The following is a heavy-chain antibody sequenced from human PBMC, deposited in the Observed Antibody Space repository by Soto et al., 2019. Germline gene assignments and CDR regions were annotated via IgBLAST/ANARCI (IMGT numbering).Heavy chain of an antibody. J-gene: IGHJ6*02. Sequence: PGESLKISCEGSGFSFSKYKIGWVRQMPGKGLEWMGIINPGDSDTRYSPSFQGQVTISADKSISTAYLQWSTLKASDTATYYCATSYDDSDYYYYGKDVWGQGTTVTVSS. CDR1: GFSFSKYK. V-gene: IGHV5-51*01. CDR2: INPGDSDT. CDR3: ATSYDDSDYYYYGKDV. D-gene: IGHD4-17*01.